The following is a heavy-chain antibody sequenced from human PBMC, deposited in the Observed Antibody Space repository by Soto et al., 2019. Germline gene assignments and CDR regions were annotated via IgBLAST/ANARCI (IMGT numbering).Heavy chain of an antibody. CDR3: ARSPTRDYGDYRYFQH. CDR1: GYTFSSYG. Sequence: QVQLVQSGAEVKKPGASVKVSCKASGYTFSSYGISWVRQAPGQGLEWMGWISGYNGNTNYAQKLQGRVTMTTDTSTSTAYMELRSLKSDDTAVYYCARSPTRDYGDYRYFQHWGQGTLVTVSS. CDR2: ISGYNGNT. V-gene: IGHV1-18*01. D-gene: IGHD4-17*01. J-gene: IGHJ1*01.